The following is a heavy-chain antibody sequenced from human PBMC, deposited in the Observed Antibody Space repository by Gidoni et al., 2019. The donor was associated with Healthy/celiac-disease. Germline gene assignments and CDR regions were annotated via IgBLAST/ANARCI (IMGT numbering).Heavy chain of an antibody. J-gene: IGHJ5*02. CDR1: GGSISSGGYS. Sequence: QLQLQESGSGLVKPSQTLSLTCAVSGGSISSGGYSWSWIRQPPGKGLEWIGYIYHSGSTYYNPSLKSRVTISVDRSKNQFSLKLSSVTAADTAVYYCARVTVKYQLLREGWFDPWGQGTLVTVSS. CDR2: IYHSGST. D-gene: IGHD2-2*01. V-gene: IGHV4-30-2*01. CDR3: ARVTVKYQLLREGWFDP.